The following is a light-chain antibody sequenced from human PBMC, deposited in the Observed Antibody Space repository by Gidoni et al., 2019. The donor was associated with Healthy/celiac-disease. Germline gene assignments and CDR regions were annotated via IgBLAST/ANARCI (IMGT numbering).Light chain of an antibody. CDR2: TSS. CDR3: QQSYSTPIT. Sequence: IQMTQSPSSLSASVGDRVTITCRASQSISSSLNWYQHKTGRAPKLLIYTSSSLQSGVPSRFSGIVSFTDFTLTISSLQPEDFATYYCQQSYSTPITFGQGTRLEIK. V-gene: IGKV1-39*01. J-gene: IGKJ5*01. CDR1: QSISSS.